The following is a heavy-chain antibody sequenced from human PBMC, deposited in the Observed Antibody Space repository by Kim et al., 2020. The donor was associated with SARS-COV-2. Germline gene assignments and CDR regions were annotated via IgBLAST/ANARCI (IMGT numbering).Heavy chain of an antibody. CDR1: GYTFTSYG. Sequence: ASVKVSCKASGYTFTSYGISWVRQAPGQGLEWMGWISAYNGNTNYAQKLQGRVTMTTDTSTSTAYMELRSLRSDDTAVYYCARDQVGGYSYVGYYYGMDVWGQGTTVTVSS. V-gene: IGHV1-18*01. CDR2: ISAYNGNT. D-gene: IGHD5-18*01. CDR3: ARDQVGGYSYVGYYYGMDV. J-gene: IGHJ6*02.